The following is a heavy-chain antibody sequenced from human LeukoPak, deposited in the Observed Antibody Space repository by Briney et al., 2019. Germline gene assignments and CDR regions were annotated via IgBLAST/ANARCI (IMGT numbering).Heavy chain of an antibody. Sequence: ASVKVSCKASGYSFTSYGFNWVRQAPGQGLEWMGWMSAYNGKTNYAHSLQGRVTVTADASTSTAYMELRSLRSEDTAVYYCARGMGYSYGHPQGAFDIWGQGTMVTVSS. J-gene: IGHJ3*02. D-gene: IGHD5-18*01. CDR1: GYSFTSYG. CDR2: MSAYNGKT. V-gene: IGHV1-18*01. CDR3: ARGMGYSYGHPQGAFDI.